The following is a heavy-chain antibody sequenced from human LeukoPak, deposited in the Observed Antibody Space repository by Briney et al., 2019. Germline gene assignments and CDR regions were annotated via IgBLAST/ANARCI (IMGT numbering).Heavy chain of an antibody. J-gene: IGHJ4*02. D-gene: IGHD3-22*01. Sequence: SETLSLTCTVSGYSISSGYYWGWNRQPPGKGLEWIGSIYHSGSTYYNPSLKSRVTISVDTSKNQFSLKLSSVTAADTAVYYCAREREYYYDSSGQYYFDYWGQGTLVTVSS. V-gene: IGHV4-38-2*02. CDR2: IYHSGST. CDR3: AREREYYYDSSGQYYFDY. CDR1: GYSISSGYY.